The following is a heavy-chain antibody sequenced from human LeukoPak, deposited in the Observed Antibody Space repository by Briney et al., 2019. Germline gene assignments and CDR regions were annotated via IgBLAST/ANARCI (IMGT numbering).Heavy chain of an antibody. V-gene: IGHV1-2*02. CDR1: GYTFTGYY. Sequence: GASVKVSCKASGYTFTGYYMHWVRQAPGQGLEWMGWINPNSGGTNYAQKFQGRVTMTRDTSISTAYMELSRLRSDDTAVYYCAISGTAMVRVLYYFDYWGQGTLVTVSS. CDR2: INPNSGGT. D-gene: IGHD5-18*01. J-gene: IGHJ4*02. CDR3: AISGTAMVRVLYYFDY.